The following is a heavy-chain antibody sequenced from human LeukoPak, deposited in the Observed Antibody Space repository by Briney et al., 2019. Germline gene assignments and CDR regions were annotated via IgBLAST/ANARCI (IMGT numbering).Heavy chain of an antibody. CDR3: ARMGLEMATALDY. V-gene: IGHV3-74*01. J-gene: IGHJ4*02. D-gene: IGHD5-24*01. CDR2: INSDGSST. CDR1: GFTFSSYW. Sequence: GGSLRLSCAASGFTFSSYWMHWVRQAPGKGLVWVSRINSDGSSTSYADSVKSRFTISRDNAKNTLYLQMNSLRAEDTAVYYCARMGLEMATALDYWGQGTLITVSS.